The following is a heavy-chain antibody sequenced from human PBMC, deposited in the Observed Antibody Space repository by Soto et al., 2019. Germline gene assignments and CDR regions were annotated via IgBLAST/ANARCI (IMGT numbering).Heavy chain of an antibody. V-gene: IGHV3-66*01. CDR2: IYSGGST. CDR3: AREGLDGAFDI. J-gene: IGHJ3*02. D-gene: IGHD1-1*01. Sequence: EVQLVESGGGLVQPGGSLRLSCAASGFTVSSNYVSWVRQDPGKGLEWVSVIYSGGSTYYADFVKGRFTISRDNSKNTLYLQMNGLRVEDTAVYYCAREGLDGAFDIWGQGTMVTVSS. CDR1: GFTVSSNY.